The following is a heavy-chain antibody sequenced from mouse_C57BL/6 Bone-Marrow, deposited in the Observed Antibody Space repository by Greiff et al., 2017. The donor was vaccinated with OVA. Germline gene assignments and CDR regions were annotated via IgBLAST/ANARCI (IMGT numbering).Heavy chain of an antibody. V-gene: IGHV5-17*01. CDR2: ISSGSSAF. D-gene: IGHD2-2*01. J-gene: IGHJ2*01. Sequence: EVMLVESGGGLVKPGGSLKLSCAASGFTFSDYGLHWVRPAPETGLEWVAYISSGSSAFYYADTVKGRFTISSDNAKNTLFLQMTSLRSEKTAMYYGARGLGYDSDYWGQGTTLTVSS. CDR1: GFTFSDYG. CDR3: ARGLGYDSDY.